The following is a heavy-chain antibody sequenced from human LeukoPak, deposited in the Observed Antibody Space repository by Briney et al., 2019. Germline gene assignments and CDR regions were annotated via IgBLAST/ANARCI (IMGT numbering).Heavy chain of an antibody. CDR3: ARVSGYDWESFYDY. J-gene: IGHJ4*02. CDR2: IYTSGST. V-gene: IGHV4-4*07. D-gene: IGHD5-12*01. CDR1: GGSISSYY. Sequence: PSETLSLTCTVSGGSISSYYWSWIRQPAGKGLEWIGHIYTSGSTNYNPSLKSRVTMSVDTSKNQFSLKLSSVTAADTAVYYCARVSGYDWESFYDYWGQGTLVTVSS.